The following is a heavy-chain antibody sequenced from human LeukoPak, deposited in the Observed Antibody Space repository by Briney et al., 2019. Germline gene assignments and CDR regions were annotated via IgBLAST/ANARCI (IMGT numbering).Heavy chain of an antibody. CDR3: ARLEWSYDYDSSGYWILDY. J-gene: IGHJ4*02. Sequence: SETLSLTCTVSGGSISSSSYYWGWIRQPPGKGLEWIGSIYYSESTYYNTSLKSRVTISVDTSKNQFSLKLSSVTAADTAVYYCARLEWSYDYDSSGYWILDYWGQGTLVTVSS. D-gene: IGHD3-22*01. V-gene: IGHV4-39*07. CDR1: GGSISSSSYY. CDR2: IYYSEST.